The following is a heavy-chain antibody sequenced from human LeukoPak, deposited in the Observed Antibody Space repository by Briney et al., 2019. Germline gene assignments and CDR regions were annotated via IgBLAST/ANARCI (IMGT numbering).Heavy chain of an antibody. D-gene: IGHD5-12*01. CDR3: ASTTEGYARGPGYSYYYYMDV. Sequence: PSETLSLTCTVSGASISSYYWSWIRQPPGKGLEWIGYIYYSGSTHYNPSLKSRVTISVDTSKKQFSLKLRSVTAADTAVYYCASTTEGYARGPGYSYYYYMDVWGKGTTVTISS. CDR1: GASISSYY. V-gene: IGHV4-59*01. J-gene: IGHJ6*03. CDR2: IYYSGST.